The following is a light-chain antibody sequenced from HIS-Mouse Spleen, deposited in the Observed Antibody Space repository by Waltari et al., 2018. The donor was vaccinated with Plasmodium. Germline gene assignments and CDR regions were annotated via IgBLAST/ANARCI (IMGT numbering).Light chain of an antibody. V-gene: IGKV1-6*01. J-gene: IGKJ3*01. Sequence: AIQMTQSPSSLSASVGDRLTLTCRASQGIRNDLGWYQQKPGKAPKLLISAASSLQSGVPSRFSGSGSGTDFTLTISSLQPEDIATYYCQQYDNLPPEFTFGPGTKVDIK. CDR2: AAS. CDR1: QGIRND. CDR3: QQYDNLPPEFT.